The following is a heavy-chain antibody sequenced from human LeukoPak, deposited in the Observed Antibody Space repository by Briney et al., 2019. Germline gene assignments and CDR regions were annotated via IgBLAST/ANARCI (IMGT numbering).Heavy chain of an antibody. D-gene: IGHD3-9*01. V-gene: IGHV3-48*04. CDR3: ARELRYFDWTPPAYFDY. CDR2: TSSSSSTI. Sequence: PGGSLRLSCAASGFTFSSYSMNWVRQAPGKGLEWVSYTSSSSSTIYYADSVKGRFTISRDNAKNSLYLQMNSLRAEDTAVYYCARELRYFDWTPPAYFDYWGQGTLVTVSS. J-gene: IGHJ4*02. CDR1: GFTFSSYS.